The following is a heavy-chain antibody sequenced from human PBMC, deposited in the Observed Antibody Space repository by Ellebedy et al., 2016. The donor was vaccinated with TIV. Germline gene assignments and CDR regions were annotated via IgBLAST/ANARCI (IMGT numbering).Heavy chain of an antibody. CDR3: ATDYASVSYPHYYYYYDMDV. V-gene: IGHV1-24*01. J-gene: IGHJ6*02. Sequence: AASVTVSCKVSVYTLTELSMHWVRQAPGKGLEWMGGFDPEDCETIYAQKVQGRLTMTEDTSTDTAYMDLSSLRSEDMAVYYCATDYASVSYPHYYYYYDMDVWGQGTTVTVSS. CDR2: FDPEDCET. D-gene: IGHD3-16*02. CDR1: VYTLTELS.